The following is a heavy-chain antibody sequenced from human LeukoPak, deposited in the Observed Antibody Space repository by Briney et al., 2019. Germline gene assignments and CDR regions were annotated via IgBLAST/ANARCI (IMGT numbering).Heavy chain of an antibody. J-gene: IGHJ4*02. D-gene: IGHD6-13*01. CDR3: ARRELVPVGGFDY. CDR2: ISSSGSTI. V-gene: IGHV3-48*03. CDR1: GFTFSSYE. Sequence: GGSLRLSCAASGFTFSSYEMNWVRQAPGKGLEWVSYISSSGSTIYYADSVKGRFIISRDNAKNSLYLQMNSLRAEDTAVYYCARRELVPVGGFDYWGQGTLVTVS.